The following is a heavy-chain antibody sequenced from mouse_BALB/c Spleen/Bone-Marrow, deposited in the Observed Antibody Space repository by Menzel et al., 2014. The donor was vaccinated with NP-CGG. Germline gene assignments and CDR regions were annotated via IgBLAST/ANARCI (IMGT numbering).Heavy chain of an antibody. CDR1: GYTFTSYW. Sequence: QVHVKRSGAELAKPGASVKMSCKASGYTFTSYWMHWVKQRPGQGLEWIGYINPSTGYTEYNQKFKDKATLTADKSSSTAYMQLSSLTSEDSAVYYCARWGDDGTFDYWGQGTTLTVSS. V-gene: IGHV1-7*01. CDR2: INPSTGYT. CDR3: ARWGDDGTFDY. J-gene: IGHJ2*01. D-gene: IGHD2-12*01.